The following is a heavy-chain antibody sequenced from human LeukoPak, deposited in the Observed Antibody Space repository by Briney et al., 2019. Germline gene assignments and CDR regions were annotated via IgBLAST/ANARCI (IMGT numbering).Heavy chain of an antibody. J-gene: IGHJ3*02. CDR2: INQDGSDK. D-gene: IGHD1-26*01. Sequence: PGGSLRLSCAASGLTFSIHWMNWVRQAPGKGLECVANINQDGSDKYYVDSVKGRFTISRDNSKNTLYLQMNSLRAEDTAVYYCAKLKGQSGNYGDSLHRSRFPFDIWGQGTMVTVSS. V-gene: IGHV3-7*01. CDR1: GLTFSIHW. CDR3: AKLKGQSGNYGDSLHRSRFPFDI.